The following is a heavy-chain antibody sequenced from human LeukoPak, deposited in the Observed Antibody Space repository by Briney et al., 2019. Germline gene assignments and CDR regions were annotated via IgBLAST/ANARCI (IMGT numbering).Heavy chain of an antibody. D-gene: IGHD4-17*01. V-gene: IGHV3-66*01. CDR1: GFTVSTKS. CDR2: FKHDGTP. Sequence: GGSLRLSCAASGFTVSTKSMRWVRQAPGKGLECVSLFKHDGTPSYADSVNDRFIISRDNSKDTLYLQMNGLRAGDTAVYYCARRRGDYGEGELDYWGQGTLVTVSS. J-gene: IGHJ4*02. CDR3: ARRRGDYGEGELDY.